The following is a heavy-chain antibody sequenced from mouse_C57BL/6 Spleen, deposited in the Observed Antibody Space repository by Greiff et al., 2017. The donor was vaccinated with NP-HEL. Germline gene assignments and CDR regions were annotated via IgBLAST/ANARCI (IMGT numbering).Heavy chain of an antibody. CDR1: GYSFTDYN. CDR3: ARWDYYGSSYGWFAY. Sequence: VQLQQSGPELVKPGASVKISCKASGYSFTDYNMNWVKQSNGKSLEWIGVINPNYGTTSYNQKFKGKATLTVDQSSSTAYMQLNSLTSEDSAVYYCARWDYYGSSYGWFAYWGQGTLVTVSA. J-gene: IGHJ3*01. D-gene: IGHD1-1*01. CDR2: INPNYGTT. V-gene: IGHV1-39*01.